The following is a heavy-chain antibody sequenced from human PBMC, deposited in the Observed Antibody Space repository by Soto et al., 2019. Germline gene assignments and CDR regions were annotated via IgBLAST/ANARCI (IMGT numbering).Heavy chain of an antibody. V-gene: IGHV3-66*01. CDR1: GFTVSSNY. Sequence: PGGSLRLSCAASGFTVSSNYMSWVRQAPGKGLEWVSVIYSGGSTYYADSVKGRFTISRDNSKNTLYLQMNSLRAEDTAVYYCAREGSYYDILTGYSQRGYYFDYWGQGTLVTVSS. J-gene: IGHJ4*02. D-gene: IGHD3-9*01. CDR3: AREGSYYDILTGYSQRGYYFDY. CDR2: IYSGGST.